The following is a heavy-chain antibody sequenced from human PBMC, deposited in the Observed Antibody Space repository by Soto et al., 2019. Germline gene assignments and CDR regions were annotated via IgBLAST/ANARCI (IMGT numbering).Heavy chain of an antibody. CDR2: IYYSGST. CDR3: ARAGVGSSWYFVWFDP. V-gene: IGHV4-61*01. D-gene: IGHD6-13*01. J-gene: IGHJ5*02. Sequence: QVQVQESGPGLVKPSETLSLTCTVSGGSVSSGSYYWSWIRQPPGKGLEWIGYIYYSGSTNYNPSLKSRVTISVDTSKNQFSLKLSSVTAADTAVYYCARAGVGSSWYFVWFDPWGQGTLVTVSS. CDR1: GGSVSSGSYY.